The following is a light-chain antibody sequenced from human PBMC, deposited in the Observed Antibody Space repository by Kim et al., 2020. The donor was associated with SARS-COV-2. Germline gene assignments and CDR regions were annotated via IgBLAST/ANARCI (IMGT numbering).Light chain of an antibody. V-gene: IGKV1-39*01. CDR2: DAS. Sequence: ASVGDRVTITGRASQSIRTYLIWYQQKPGIDPKLLIYDASSLQSGVPSRFSGSGAGSDFTLTISSLQPEDFASYYCQQSYSTPQTFGQGTKVEIK. CDR1: QSIRTY. CDR3: QQSYSTPQT. J-gene: IGKJ1*01.